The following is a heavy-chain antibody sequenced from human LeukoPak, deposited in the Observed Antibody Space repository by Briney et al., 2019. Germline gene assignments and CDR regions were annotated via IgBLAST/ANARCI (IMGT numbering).Heavy chain of an antibody. CDR2: IDSDGSST. Sequence: GGSLRLSCAASGFTFSSYWMHWVRRAPGKGLVWVSRIDSDGSSTSYADSVKGRFTISRDNAKNTLYLQMNSLRAEDMAVYYCASPGGNYALLGFGYWGQGTLVTVSS. V-gene: IGHV3-74*01. D-gene: IGHD4-11*01. J-gene: IGHJ4*02. CDR1: GFTFSSYW. CDR3: ASPGGNYALLGFGY.